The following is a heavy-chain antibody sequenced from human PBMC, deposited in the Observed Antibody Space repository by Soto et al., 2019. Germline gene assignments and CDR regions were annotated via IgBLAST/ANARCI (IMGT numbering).Heavy chain of an antibody. D-gene: IGHD2-2*01. J-gene: IGHJ4*02. CDR2: ISGSGGST. Sequence: EVQLLESGGGLVQPGGSLRLSCAASGFTFSSYAMSWVRQAPGKGLEWVSAISGSGGSTYYADSVKGRFTISRDNSRNTLYRQMNSLRAEDTAVYYCAKGGYCSSTSCYVEMAVEYWGQGTLVTVSS. CDR1: GFTFSSYA. V-gene: IGHV3-23*01. CDR3: AKGGYCSSTSCYVEMAVEY.